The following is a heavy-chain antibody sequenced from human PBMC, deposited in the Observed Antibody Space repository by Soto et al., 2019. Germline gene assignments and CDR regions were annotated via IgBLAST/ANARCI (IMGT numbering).Heavy chain of an antibody. V-gene: IGHV3-21*01. Sequence: VGSLRLSCAASGFTFSSYSMNWVRQAPGKGLEWVSSISSSSSYIYYADSVKGRFTISRDNAKNSLYLQMNSLRAEDTAVYYCARIYSSGWYGPDYWGQGTLVTVSS. J-gene: IGHJ4*02. CDR1: GFTFSSYS. CDR2: ISSSSSYI. CDR3: ARIYSSGWYGPDY. D-gene: IGHD6-19*01.